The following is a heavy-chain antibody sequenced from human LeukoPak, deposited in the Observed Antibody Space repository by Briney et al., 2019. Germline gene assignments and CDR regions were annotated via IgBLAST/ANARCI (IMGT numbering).Heavy chain of an antibody. Sequence: ASVKVSCKASGYTFTGYYMHWVRQAPGQGLEWMGWINPNSGGTNYAQKFQGRVTMTRDTSISTAYMELSRLRSDDTAVYYCARRQVGGSGWYYYYYYMDVWGKGTTVTISS. J-gene: IGHJ6*03. CDR2: INPNSGGT. CDR3: ARRQVGGSGWYYYYYYMDV. CDR1: GYTFTGYY. D-gene: IGHD6-19*01. V-gene: IGHV1-2*02.